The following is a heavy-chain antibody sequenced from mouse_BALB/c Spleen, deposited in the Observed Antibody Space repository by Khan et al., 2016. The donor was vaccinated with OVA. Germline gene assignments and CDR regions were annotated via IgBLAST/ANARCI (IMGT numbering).Heavy chain of an antibody. CDR2: ISSVAYSI. J-gene: IGHJ3*01. CDR1: GFTFIDYG. V-gene: IGHV5-15*02. Sequence: EVELVESGGGLVQPGGSRKLSCAASGFTFIDYGMAWVRQTPGKGPEWIAFISSVAYSIYYAHTVTGRFPFSRENAKNTLYLEMSSLRSDDTVMYYCARGGFAYWGQGTLVTVSA. CDR3: ARGGFAY.